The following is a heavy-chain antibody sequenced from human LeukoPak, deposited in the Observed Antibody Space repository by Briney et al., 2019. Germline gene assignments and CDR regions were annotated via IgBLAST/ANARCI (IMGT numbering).Heavy chain of an antibody. CDR2: ISYRGTT. CDR1: GDSISSHY. Sequence: SETLSLTCTVSGDSISSHYWSWIRQSPGKQLEYIGYISYRGTTNYNPSLKSRVTMSVGTSNNQFSLRLTSVTAADTAVYYRARLSKDIVVVAAAVAYYFDYWGQGALVTVSS. J-gene: IGHJ4*02. V-gene: IGHV4-59*08. D-gene: IGHD2-2*01. CDR3: ARLSKDIVVVAAAVAYYFDY.